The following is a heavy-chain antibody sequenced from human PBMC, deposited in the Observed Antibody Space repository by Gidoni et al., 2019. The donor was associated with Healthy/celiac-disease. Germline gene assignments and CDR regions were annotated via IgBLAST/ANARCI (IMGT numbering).Heavy chain of an antibody. CDR1: GFTFSSYA. CDR3: AKATWDPTLSQWLAPKRYYYYGMDV. J-gene: IGHJ6*02. Sequence: EVQLLESGGGLVQPGGSLRLSCAASGFTFSSYAMSWVRQAPGKGLEWVSAISGSGGSTYYADSVKGRFTISRDNSKNTLYLQMNSLRAEDTAVYYCAKATWDPTLSQWLAPKRYYYYGMDVWGQGTTVTVSS. V-gene: IGHV3-23*01. CDR2: ISGSGGST. D-gene: IGHD6-19*01.